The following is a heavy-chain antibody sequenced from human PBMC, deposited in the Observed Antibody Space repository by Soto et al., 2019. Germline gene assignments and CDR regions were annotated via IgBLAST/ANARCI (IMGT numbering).Heavy chain of an antibody. V-gene: IGHV4-59*01. D-gene: IGHD1-1*01. CDR1: GGSMSRYY. J-gene: IGHJ5*01. Sequence: ETLSLTCTVSGGSMSRYYWTWIRQPPGKGLEWIGNIHYTGSTNYNPSLKSRVTILLGTSTSQFSLKVSSVTAADTAVYYCARDLTISSTDGPLDPWGQGTLVTVSS. CDR2: IHYTGST. CDR3: ARDLTISSTDGPLDP.